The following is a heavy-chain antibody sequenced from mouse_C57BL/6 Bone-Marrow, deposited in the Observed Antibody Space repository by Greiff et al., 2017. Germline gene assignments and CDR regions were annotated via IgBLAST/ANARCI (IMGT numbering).Heavy chain of an antibody. CDR1: GYTFTDYY. CDR3: ARGYGSSSSFAY. Sequence: QVQLQQSGAELVRPGASVKLSCKASGYTFTDYYINWVKQRPGQGLEWIARIYPGSGNTYYNEKFKGKATLTAEKSSSTAYMQLSSLTSEDSAVYFCARGYGSSSSFAYWGQGTLVTVSA. V-gene: IGHV1-76*01. D-gene: IGHD1-1*01. J-gene: IGHJ3*01. CDR2: IYPGSGNT.